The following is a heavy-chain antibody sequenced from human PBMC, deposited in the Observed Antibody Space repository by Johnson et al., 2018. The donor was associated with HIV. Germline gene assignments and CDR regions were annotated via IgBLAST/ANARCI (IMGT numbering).Heavy chain of an antibody. J-gene: IGHJ3*02. CDR2: INGDGRGI. CDR1: GFTFSSYW. V-gene: IGHV3-74*02. Sequence: VQLVESGGGLVQPGGSLRLSCAASGFTFSSYWMHWVRQGPGKGLVWVSGINGDGRGITYADSVKGRFTISRHNAKNTLYLQMNSLRAEDTAVYYCASFWATEAFDIWGQGTMVTVSS. D-gene: IGHD7-27*01. CDR3: ASFWATEAFDI.